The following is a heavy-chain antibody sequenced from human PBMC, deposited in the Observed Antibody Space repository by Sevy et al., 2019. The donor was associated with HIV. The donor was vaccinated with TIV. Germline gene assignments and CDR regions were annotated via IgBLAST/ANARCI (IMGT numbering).Heavy chain of an antibody. CDR3: ARGRYSSGWYGR. J-gene: IGHJ4*02. CDR2: INHSGST. CDR1: GGSFSGYY. D-gene: IGHD6-19*01. Sequence: SETLSLTCAVYGGSFSGYYWSWIRQPPGKGLEWIGEINHSGSTNYNPTLKSRVTISVDTSKNQFSLKLSSVTAADTAVYYCARGRYSSGWYGRWGQGTLVTVSS. V-gene: IGHV4-34*01.